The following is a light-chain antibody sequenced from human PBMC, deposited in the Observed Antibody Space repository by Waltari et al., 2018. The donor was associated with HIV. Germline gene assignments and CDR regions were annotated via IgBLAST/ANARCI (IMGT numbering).Light chain of an antibody. CDR2: EVK. V-gene: IGLV2-23*02. CDR1: ISAVGNSDL. CDR3: CSYAGTHTYV. Sequence: QSALTQPASVSGSPGQSLTISCPGSISAVGNSDLVPWYQQYPGKAPKLIIYEVKKWPSGISDRFSGSKAGTTASLTISGLQADDEADYYCCSYAGTHTYVFGTGTRVTVL. J-gene: IGLJ1*01.